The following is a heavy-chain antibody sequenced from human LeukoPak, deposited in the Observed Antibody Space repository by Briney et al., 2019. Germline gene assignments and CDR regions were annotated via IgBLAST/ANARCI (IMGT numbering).Heavy chain of an antibody. J-gene: IGHJ4*02. Sequence: GGSLRLSCAASGFTFSSYDMSWVRQAPGKGLEWVSTISGNGVSTHNADSVKGRFTISRDNSKNTLYLQMNSLRAEDTAVYYCAKSLVFGDCHFDYWGQGTLVTVSS. D-gene: IGHD2-21*02. CDR1: GFTFSSYD. CDR2: ISGNGVST. CDR3: AKSLVFGDCHFDY. V-gene: IGHV3-23*01.